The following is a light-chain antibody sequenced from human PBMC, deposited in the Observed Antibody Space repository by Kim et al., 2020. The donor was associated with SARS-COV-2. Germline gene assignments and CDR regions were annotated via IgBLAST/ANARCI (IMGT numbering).Light chain of an antibody. Sequence: GQGVTISGSGSSSNIGSNYVYWYQQLPGTAPKLLIYSNNQRPSGVPDRFSGSKSGTSASLAISGLRSEDEADYYCAAWDDSLSGPVFGGGTQLTVL. CDR2: SNN. V-gene: IGLV1-47*02. CDR3: AAWDDSLSGPV. CDR1: SSNIGSNY. J-gene: IGLJ2*01.